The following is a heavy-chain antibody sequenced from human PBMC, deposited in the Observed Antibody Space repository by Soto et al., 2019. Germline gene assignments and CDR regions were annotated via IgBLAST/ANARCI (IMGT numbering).Heavy chain of an antibody. CDR3: ARDSPDDFWSGYYTGPLDAFDI. D-gene: IGHD3-3*01. Sequence: ASVKVSCKASGYTFTSYGISWVRQAPGQGLEWMGWISAYNGNTNYAQKLQGRVTMTTDTSTSTAYMELRSLRSDDTAVYYCARDSPDDFWSGYYTGPLDAFDIWGQGTMVTVSS. CDR2: ISAYNGNT. V-gene: IGHV1-18*01. J-gene: IGHJ3*02. CDR1: GYTFTSYG.